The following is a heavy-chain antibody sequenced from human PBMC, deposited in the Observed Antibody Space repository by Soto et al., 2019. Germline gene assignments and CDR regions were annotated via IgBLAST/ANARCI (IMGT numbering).Heavy chain of an antibody. Sequence: PGGSLRLSCTTSGFTFGDHLMSWFRQAPGKGLEWVGLIRSKTYGETTDYAASVKGRFSISRDDSNSIAYLQMNSLKSDDTAVYYGASGPVTAPFYVWGQGTLVPVSS. D-gene: IGHD2-21*02. CDR1: GFTFGDHL. J-gene: IGHJ4*02. V-gene: IGHV3-49*03. CDR3: ASGPVTAPFYV. CDR2: IRSKTYGETT.